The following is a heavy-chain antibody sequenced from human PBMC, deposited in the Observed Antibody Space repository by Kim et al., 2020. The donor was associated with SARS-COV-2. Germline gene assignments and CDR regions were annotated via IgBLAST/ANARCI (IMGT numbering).Heavy chain of an antibody. CDR1: GFSFSAHF. CDR2: IRNKANRYTT. Sequence: GGSLRLSCAASGFSFSAHFMIWVRQAPGKGLEWLGRIRNKANRYTTEYAASVKGRFTMSRDDSNSSLYLQMNSLTVEDTAMYFCVRDSQVSRYFDLWGRG. CDR3: VRDSQVSRYFDL. J-gene: IGHJ2*01. V-gene: IGHV3-72*01.